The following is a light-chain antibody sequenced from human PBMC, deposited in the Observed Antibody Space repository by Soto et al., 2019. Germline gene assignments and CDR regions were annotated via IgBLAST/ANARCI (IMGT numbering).Light chain of an antibody. Sequence: EIVMTQSPATLSVSLGETATLSCRATQSVSSNLACYQQKPGQAPRLLICGASTRATGIPARFSGSGFGTEFTLTISSLQSEDFAVYYCQQYKNWPLFGQGTLLEIK. CDR2: GAS. CDR3: QQYKNWPL. CDR1: QSVSSN. J-gene: IGKJ5*01. V-gene: IGKV3-15*01.